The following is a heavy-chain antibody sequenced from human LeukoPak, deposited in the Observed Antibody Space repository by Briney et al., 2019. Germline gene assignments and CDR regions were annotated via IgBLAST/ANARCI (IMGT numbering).Heavy chain of an antibody. CDR1: GGSISSYY. J-gene: IGHJ5*02. CDR2: IYYSGST. D-gene: IGHD1-26*01. V-gene: IGHV4-59*01. CDR3: ARIVGATCDP. Sequence: PSETLSLTCTVSGGSISSYYWSWIRQPPGKGLEWIGYIYYSGSTNYNPSLKSRVTISVDTSKNQFSLKLSSVIAADTAVYYCARIVGATCDPWGQGTLVTVSS.